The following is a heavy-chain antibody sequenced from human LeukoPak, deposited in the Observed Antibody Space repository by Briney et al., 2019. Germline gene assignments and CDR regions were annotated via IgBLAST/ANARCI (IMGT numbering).Heavy chain of an antibody. V-gene: IGHV4-59*01. J-gene: IGHJ3*02. CDR3: ARRRDYYDSRGYYAFDI. D-gene: IGHD3-22*01. CDR2: IYYSGST. Sequence: PSETLSLTCNVSGGSISSDYWTWIRQPPGKGLEWIGNIYYSGSTNYNPSLKSRVTISVDTSKNQFSLKLNSVTAADTAVYYCARRRDYYDSRGYYAFDIWGHGTLFTVSS. CDR1: GGSISSDY.